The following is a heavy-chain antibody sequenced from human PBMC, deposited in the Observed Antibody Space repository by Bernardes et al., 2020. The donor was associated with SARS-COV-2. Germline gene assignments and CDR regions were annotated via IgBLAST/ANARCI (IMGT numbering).Heavy chain of an antibody. Sequence: TLSRTCTGSGGAIGIYSWAWIRQPPGKGLEWIGSIYYSGTTNYNPSLKSRVTISVDRSQNQFSLNLSSVTPADTAVYYCARDLSHLVRRGFDLWGRGTLVTVSS. CDR1: GGAIGIYS. CDR2: IYYSGTT. V-gene: IGHV4-59*01. CDR3: ARDLSHLVRRGFDL. J-gene: IGHJ2*01. D-gene: IGHD3-10*01.